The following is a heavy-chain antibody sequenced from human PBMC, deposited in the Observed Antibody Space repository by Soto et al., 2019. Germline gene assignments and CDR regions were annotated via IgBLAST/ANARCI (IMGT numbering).Heavy chain of an antibody. Sequence: QVQLVQSGAKVKKPGSSVKVSCKASGGTFSSYAISWVRQAPGQGLEWMGGIIPIFGKAKYAQKFQGRVTITAVESKSTAYMELSSLRSEDTAMHYCAGPAGPRRGYFDYWGQGTLVTVSS. J-gene: IGHJ4*02. CDR3: AGPAGPRRGYFDY. D-gene: IGHD3-10*01. CDR2: IIPIFGKA. CDR1: GGTFSSYA. V-gene: IGHV1-69*12.